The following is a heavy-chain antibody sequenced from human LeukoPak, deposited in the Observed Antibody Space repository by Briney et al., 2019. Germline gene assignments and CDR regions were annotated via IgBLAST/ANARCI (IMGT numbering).Heavy chain of an antibody. Sequence: GGSLRLSCAASGFTFSSYAMSWVRQAPGKGLEWVSAISGSGGSTYYADSVKGRFTISRDNSKNTLYLQINSLRAEDTAVYYCAKVSRGAGLSDYWGQGALVTVSS. V-gene: IGHV3-23*01. CDR3: AKVSRGAGLSDY. D-gene: IGHD3-10*01. J-gene: IGHJ4*02. CDR2: ISGSGGST. CDR1: GFTFSSYA.